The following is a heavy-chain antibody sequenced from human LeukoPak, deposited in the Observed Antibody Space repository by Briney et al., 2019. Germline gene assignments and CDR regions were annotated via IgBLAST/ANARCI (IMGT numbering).Heavy chain of an antibody. CDR1: GGSISSSNW. J-gene: IGHJ6*03. Sequence: SGTLSLTCAVSGGSISSSNWWSWVRQPPGKGLEWIGEIYHSGSTNYNPSLKSRVTISVDKSKNQFSLKLSSVTAADTAVYYCARGSETPYYYYMDVWGKGTTVTVSS. CDR3: ARGSETPYYYYMDV. CDR2: IYHSGST. V-gene: IGHV4-4*02.